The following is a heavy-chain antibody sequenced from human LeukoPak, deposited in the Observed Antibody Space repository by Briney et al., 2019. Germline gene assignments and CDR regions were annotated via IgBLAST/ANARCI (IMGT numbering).Heavy chain of an antibody. CDR3: ARVRAVTTKHDAFDI. V-gene: IGHV3-7*01. D-gene: IGHD4-17*01. CDR2: IEEDGSEK. J-gene: IGHJ3*02. Sequence: GGSLRLSCAASGFTFSSYAMSWVRQAPGKGLEWVANIEEDGSEKYYVDSGKGRFTISRDNAKNSLYLQMNSLRAEDTAVYYCARVRAVTTKHDAFDIWGQGTMVTVSS. CDR1: GFTFSSYA.